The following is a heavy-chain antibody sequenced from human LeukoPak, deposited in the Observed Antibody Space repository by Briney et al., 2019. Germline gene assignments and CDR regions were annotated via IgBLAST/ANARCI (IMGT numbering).Heavy chain of an antibody. D-gene: IGHD7-27*01. Sequence: GGSLRLSCAASGFTFSDYYMSWIRQAPGKGLEWVSYISSSGSTIYYADSVKGRFTISRDNAKNSLYLQMNSLRAEDTAVYYCARDFNWGGYYYYYGMDVWGQGTTVTVSS. CDR2: ISSSGSTI. CDR3: ARDFNWGGYYYYYGMDV. J-gene: IGHJ6*02. CDR1: GFTFSDYY. V-gene: IGHV3-11*01.